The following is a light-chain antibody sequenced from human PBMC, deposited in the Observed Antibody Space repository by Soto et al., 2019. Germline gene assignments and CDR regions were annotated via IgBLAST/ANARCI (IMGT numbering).Light chain of an antibody. Sequence: DIQMTQSPSSLSASVGDRVTITCRASQSISSNLHWYQQRPERAPELLIYAASSLQGGVPSRFSGSGSGTDFTLTISSLKPEALATDYCLQSYSTPSTFGQGTKVEI. CDR3: LQSYSTPST. CDR2: AAS. CDR1: QSISSN. J-gene: IGKJ2*01. V-gene: IGKV1-39*01.